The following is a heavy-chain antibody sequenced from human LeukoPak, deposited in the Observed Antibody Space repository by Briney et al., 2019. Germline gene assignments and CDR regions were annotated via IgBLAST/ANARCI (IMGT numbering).Heavy chain of an antibody. CDR3: AKARGSSGSCSNY. J-gene: IGHJ4*02. D-gene: IGHD2-15*01. CDR2: ISGSGGST. CDR1: GFTFSDYA. Sequence: AGGSLRLSCAASGFTFSDYAMSWVRQAPGKGLEWVSDISGSGGSTYYADSVKGRFTISRDNSKNTLYLQMNSLRAEDTAIYYCAKARGSSGSCSNYWGQGTLVTVSS. V-gene: IGHV3-23*01.